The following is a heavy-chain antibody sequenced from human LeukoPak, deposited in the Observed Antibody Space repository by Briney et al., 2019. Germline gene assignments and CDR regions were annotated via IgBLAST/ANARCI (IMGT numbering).Heavy chain of an antibody. D-gene: IGHD3-3*01. CDR2: IYWDDDK. V-gene: IGHV2-5*02. Sequence: SGPTLVNPTQTLTLTCTFSGFSLSTSGVGVGWIRQPPGKALEWLALIYWDDDKRYRPSLKSRLTITKATSKNQVVLTMTNMDPVDTATYYCAHIYDFWSGYYKVYYFDYWGQGTLVTVSS. CDR1: GFSLSTSGVG. CDR3: AHIYDFWSGYYKVYYFDY. J-gene: IGHJ4*02.